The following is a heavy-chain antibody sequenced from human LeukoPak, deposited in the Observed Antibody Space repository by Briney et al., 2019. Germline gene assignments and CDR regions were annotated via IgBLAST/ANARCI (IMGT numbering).Heavy chain of an antibody. D-gene: IGHD5-18*01. J-gene: IGHJ4*02. Sequence: GGSLRLSCAASGFTFSSYGLHWVRQAPGTGLEWVALIWYDGTNKYYVDSVKGRFTISRDNSRNTLYLQMSSLRVEDTGVYYCAKGLRAYNYGKVDYWGQGTLVTVSS. CDR2: IWYDGTNK. V-gene: IGHV3-33*06. CDR3: AKGLRAYNYGKVDY. CDR1: GFTFSSYG.